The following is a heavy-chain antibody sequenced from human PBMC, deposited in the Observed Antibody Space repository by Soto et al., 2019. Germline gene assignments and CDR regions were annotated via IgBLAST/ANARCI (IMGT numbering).Heavy chain of an antibody. CDR3: AGYGDYGDDWFDP. CDR1: GVSISSGDYY. CDR2: IYYSGST. Sequence: SETLSLTCTVSGVSISSGDYYWSWIRQPPGKGLEWIGYIYYSGSTYYNPSLKSRVTISVDTSKNQFSLKLSSVTAADTAVYYCAGYGDYGDDWFDPWGQGTLVTVSS. V-gene: IGHV4-30-4*01. J-gene: IGHJ5*02. D-gene: IGHD4-17*01.